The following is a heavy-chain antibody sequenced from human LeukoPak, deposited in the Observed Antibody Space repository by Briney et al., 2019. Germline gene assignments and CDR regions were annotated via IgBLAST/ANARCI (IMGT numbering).Heavy chain of an antibody. Sequence: SETLSLTCTVSGGSISSYYWSWVRQPPGKGLEWIGNIYTSGNTNYNPSLKSRVAISVDTSKNQFSLKLNSVTAADTAVYYCARPYSSGWSGAFDIWGQGTMVNVSS. CDR3: ARPYSSGWSGAFDI. CDR2: IYTSGNT. J-gene: IGHJ3*02. D-gene: IGHD6-19*01. V-gene: IGHV4-4*09. CDR1: GGSISSYY.